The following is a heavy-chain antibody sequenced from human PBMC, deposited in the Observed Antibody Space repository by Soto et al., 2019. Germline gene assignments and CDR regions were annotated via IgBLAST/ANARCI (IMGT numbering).Heavy chain of an antibody. CDR2: IYWDDDK. V-gene: IGHV2-5*02. Sequence: QITLKESGPTLVKPTQTLTLTCTFSGFSLSTSGVGVGWIRQPPGKALEWLALIYWDDDKRYSPSLKSRLTITKDTSKNQVVLTMTNMDPVDTATYYCAYLYGDYDYFAYWGQGTLVTVSS. CDR3: AYLYGDYDYFAY. D-gene: IGHD4-17*01. J-gene: IGHJ4*02. CDR1: GFSLSTSGVG.